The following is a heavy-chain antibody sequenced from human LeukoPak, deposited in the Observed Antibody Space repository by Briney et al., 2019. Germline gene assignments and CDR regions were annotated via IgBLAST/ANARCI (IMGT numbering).Heavy chain of an antibody. CDR1: GFTFSSYG. D-gene: IGHD3-10*02. CDR3: AELGITMIGGV. CDR2: INGSGGRT. J-gene: IGHJ6*04. Sequence: GGTLRLSCAASGFTFSSYGMSWVRQAPGKGLEWVSDINGSGGRTYYVDSVKGRFTISRDNGKNMLYLQMNSLRAEDTAVYYCAELGITMIGGVWGKGTTVTISS. V-gene: IGHV3-23*01.